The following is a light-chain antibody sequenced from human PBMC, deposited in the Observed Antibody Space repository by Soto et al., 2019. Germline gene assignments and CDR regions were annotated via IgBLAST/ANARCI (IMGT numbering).Light chain of an antibody. Sequence: QPVLTQSPSASASLGASVKLTCTLSSGHSSYAIAWHQQQPEKGPRYLMKLNSDGSHSKGDGIPDRFSGSCSGAERYLTISSLQSEDEADYYCQTWGTGIPCVFGGGTKLTVL. CDR3: QTWGTGIPCV. V-gene: IGLV4-69*01. CDR1: SGHSSYA. J-gene: IGLJ3*02. CDR2: LNSDGSH.